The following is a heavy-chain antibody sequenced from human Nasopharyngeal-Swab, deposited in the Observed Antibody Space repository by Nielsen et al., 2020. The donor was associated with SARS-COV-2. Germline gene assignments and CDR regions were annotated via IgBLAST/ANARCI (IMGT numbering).Heavy chain of an antibody. CDR2: IFPGDSDT. J-gene: IGHJ3*02. D-gene: IGHD2-8*02. CDR3: ARLYCTAGNCFSGTDSFDI. CDR1: GSSLAGHTFTTYW. Sequence: GESLKISCKGSGSSLAGHTFTTYWLAWPRQMSGKGLACPGVIFPGDSDTRYSPSFRGQVIISVDKSVDTTYLQWSSLKASDTAIYYCARLYCTAGNCFSGTDSFDIWGQGTMVTVSS. V-gene: IGHV5-51*01.